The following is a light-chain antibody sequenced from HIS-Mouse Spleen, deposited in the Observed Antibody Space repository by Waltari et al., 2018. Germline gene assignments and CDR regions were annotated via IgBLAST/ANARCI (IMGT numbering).Light chain of an antibody. J-gene: IGLJ1*01. CDR1: SSDVGGYNY. Sequence: QSALTQPPSASGSPGQSVTISCTGTSSDVGGYNYVSWYQQHPGKAPKLMIYEVSNRPSGFPDRFSGSKAGNTASLTVSGLQAEDEADYYCSSYAGSNNYVFGTGTKVTVL. CDR2: EVS. V-gene: IGLV2-8*01. CDR3: SSYAGSNNYV.